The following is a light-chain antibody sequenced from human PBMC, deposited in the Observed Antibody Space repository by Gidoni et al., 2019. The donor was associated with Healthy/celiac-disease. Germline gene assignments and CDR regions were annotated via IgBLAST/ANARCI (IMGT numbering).Light chain of an antibody. CDR2: APS. Sequence: DIQMTQTPSSPSASVGDRVTITCRANQSISSYLYWYQQKPGKAPKLLIYAPSSLQSGVPSRFRGSCSGTVFTLTISILQPEDFATYYCQQCYSTPWTFGQGTKVEIK. CDR1: QSISSY. CDR3: QQCYSTPWT. V-gene: IGKV1-39*01. J-gene: IGKJ1*01.